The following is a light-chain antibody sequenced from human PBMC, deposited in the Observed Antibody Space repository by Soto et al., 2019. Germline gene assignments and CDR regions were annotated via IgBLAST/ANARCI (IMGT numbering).Light chain of an antibody. CDR2: GAS. CDR1: QSVSSSY. CDR3: QQYASSPTYT. V-gene: IGKV3-20*01. J-gene: IGKJ2*01. Sequence: EIVLTQSPGTLSLSPGERATLSCRASQSVSSSYLAWYQQKPGQAPSLLIYGASSRATGIPDRLSGSGSGTDFALTISRLEPEDFAVYYCQQYASSPTYTFGQGTKLQIK.